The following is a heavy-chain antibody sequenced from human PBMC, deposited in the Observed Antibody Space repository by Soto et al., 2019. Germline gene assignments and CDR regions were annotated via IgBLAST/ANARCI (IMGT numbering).Heavy chain of an antibody. CDR1: GFTFSSYG. Sequence: GGSLRLSCAASGFTFSSYGMHWVRQAPGKGLEWVAVIWYDGSNKYYADSVKGRFTISRDNSKNTLYLQMNSLRAEDTAVYYCARDGNGDYDEIYYYYYMDVWGKGTTVTVSS. J-gene: IGHJ6*03. D-gene: IGHD4-17*01. CDR2: IWYDGSNK. V-gene: IGHV3-33*01. CDR3: ARDGNGDYDEIYYYYYMDV.